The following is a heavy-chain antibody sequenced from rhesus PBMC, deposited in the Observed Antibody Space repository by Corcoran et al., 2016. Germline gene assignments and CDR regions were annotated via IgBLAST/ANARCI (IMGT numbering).Heavy chain of an antibody. J-gene: IGHJ4*01. CDR1: GGSISSSYYY. V-gene: IGHV4-122*02. CDR2: SSYSGST. CDR3: ASRSGSYYYPIDY. D-gene: IGHD3-16*01. Sequence: QVQLQESGPGLVKPSETLSLTCAVSGGSISSSYYYWSWIRQSPGKGLEWIGYSSYSGSTGYHPSLKGRVTISRDTSKNQFSLKLSSVTAADTAVYYCASRSGSYYYPIDYWGQGVLVTVSS.